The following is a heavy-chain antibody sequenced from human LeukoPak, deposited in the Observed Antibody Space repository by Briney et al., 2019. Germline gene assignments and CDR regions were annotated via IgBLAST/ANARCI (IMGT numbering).Heavy chain of an antibody. V-gene: IGHV2-5*02. CDR3: AHRPRSYGGDWFDP. D-gene: IGHD4-23*01. CDR2: IYWDDDK. CDR1: GFSLRTSGVG. Sequence: SGPTLVKPTQTLTLTCTFSGFSLRTSGVGVGWIRQPPGKDLEWLGLIYWDDDKRYTPSLKSRLTITKDTSKNQVVLTMTNMDPVDTATYYCAHRPRSYGGDWFDPWGQGTLVTVSS. J-gene: IGHJ5*02.